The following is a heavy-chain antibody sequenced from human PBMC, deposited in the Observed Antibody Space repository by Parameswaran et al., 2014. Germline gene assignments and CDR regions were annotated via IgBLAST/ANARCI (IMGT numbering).Heavy chain of an antibody. D-gene: IGHD6-19*01. Sequence: SVKVSCKASGFTFTSSAVQWVRQARGQRLEWIGWIVVGSGNTNYAQKFQERVTITRDMSTSTAYMELSSLRSEDTAVYYCAAGPTYSSGWLPGNYYYGMDVWGQGTTVTVSS. CDR2: IVVGSGNT. CDR1: GFTFTSSA. J-gene: IGHJ6*02. CDR3: AAGPTYSSGWLPGNYYYGMDV. V-gene: IGHV1-58*01.